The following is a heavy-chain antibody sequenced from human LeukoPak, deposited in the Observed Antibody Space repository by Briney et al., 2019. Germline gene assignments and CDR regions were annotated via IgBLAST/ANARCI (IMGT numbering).Heavy chain of an antibody. CDR2: INHSGST. D-gene: IGHD4-17*01. CDR1: GGSFSGYY. Sequence: SETLSLTCAVYGGSFSGYYWSWIRQPPGKGLEWIGEINHSGSTNYNPSLKSRVTISVDTSKNQFSLKLSSVTAADTAVYYCARERDLLRDDYWGQGTLVTVSS. V-gene: IGHV4-34*01. J-gene: IGHJ4*02. CDR3: ARERDLLRDDY.